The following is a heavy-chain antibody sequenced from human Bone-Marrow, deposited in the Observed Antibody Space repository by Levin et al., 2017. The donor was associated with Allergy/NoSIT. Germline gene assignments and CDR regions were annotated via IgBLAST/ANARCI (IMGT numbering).Heavy chain of an antibody. D-gene: IGHD3-10*01. Sequence: GGSLRLSCAASGFTFSKNAMNWVRQAPGKGLEWLSGISGSGTNTFYAGSVRGRFTISRDNSNNTLYLQMNSLRVEDTAVYFCARDGGSGTNYLHYFDYWGHGTLVTVSS. CDR1: GFTFSKNA. CDR3: ARDGGSGTNYLHYFDY. J-gene: IGHJ4*01. CDR2: ISGSGTNT. V-gene: IGHV3-23*01.